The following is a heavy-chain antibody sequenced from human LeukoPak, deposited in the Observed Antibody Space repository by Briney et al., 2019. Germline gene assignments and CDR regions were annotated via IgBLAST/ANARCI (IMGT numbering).Heavy chain of an antibody. Sequence: PWGSLRLSCAASGFTISSYVMSWVRQAPGKGLEWVSPISDSGGNTYYADSVKGRFTISRDNSKNTLYLQMNSLRVEDTAIYYCAKDGAQVGVTFDYWGQGTLVTVSS. V-gene: IGHV3-23*01. J-gene: IGHJ4*02. D-gene: IGHD1-26*01. CDR2: ISDSGGNT. CDR1: GFTISSYV. CDR3: AKDGAQVGVTFDY.